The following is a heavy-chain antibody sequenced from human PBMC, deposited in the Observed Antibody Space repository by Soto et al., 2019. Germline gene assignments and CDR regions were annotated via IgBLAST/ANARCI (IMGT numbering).Heavy chain of an antibody. V-gene: IGHV1-2*04. CDR3: ARAAVAAIRGAFDI. CDR2: INPNSGGT. CDR1: GYTFTGYY. Sequence: GASVQVSCQASGYTFTGYYMHWVRQALGQGLEWMGWINPNSGGTNYAQKFQGWVTMTRDTSISTAYMELSRLRSDDTAVYYCARAAVAAIRGAFDIWGQGTMVTVSS. D-gene: IGHD6-19*01. J-gene: IGHJ3*02.